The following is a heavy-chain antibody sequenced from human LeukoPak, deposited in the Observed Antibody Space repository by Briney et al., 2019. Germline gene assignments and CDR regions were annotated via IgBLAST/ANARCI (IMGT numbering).Heavy chain of an antibody. D-gene: IGHD6-19*01. CDR3: ARDRSGSLDY. Sequence: GGSLRLSCAASGFTFSGYWMHWVRQAPGKGLEWVANIKQDGSVKYYVDSVKGRFTISRDNSKNTLYLQMNSLRAEDTAVYYCARDRSGSLDYWGQGTLVTVSS. CDR2: IKQDGSVK. V-gene: IGHV3-7*01. J-gene: IGHJ4*02. CDR1: GFTFSGYW.